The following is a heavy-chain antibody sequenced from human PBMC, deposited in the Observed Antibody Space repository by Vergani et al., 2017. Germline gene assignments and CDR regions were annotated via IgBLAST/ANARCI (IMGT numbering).Heavy chain of an antibody. D-gene: IGHD4-17*01. CDR3: ARGAYYGDYVYGYYYAMDV. V-gene: IGHV4-31*03. CDR2: IYYSGST. CDR1: GGSISSGGYY. Sequence: QVQLQESGPGLVKPSQTLSLTCTVSGGSISSGGYYWSWIRQHPGKGLEWIGYIYYSGSTYYNPSLKSRVTISVDTSKNQFSLKLSSVTAADTAVYYCARGAYYGDYVYGYYYAMDVWGQGTTVTVSS. J-gene: IGHJ6*02.